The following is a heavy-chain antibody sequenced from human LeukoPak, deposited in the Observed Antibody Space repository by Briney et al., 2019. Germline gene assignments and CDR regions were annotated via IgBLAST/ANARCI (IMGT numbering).Heavy chain of an antibody. V-gene: IGHV4-59*11. CDR1: GGSISRHY. CDR3: AGVERDDSSGWYRWFDP. J-gene: IGHJ5*02. D-gene: IGHD6-19*01. Sequence: PSETLSLTCTVSGGSISRHYWSWIRQPPGKGLEWIGYIYYSGSTNYNPSLKSRVTISVDTSKNQFSLKLSSVTAADTAVYYCAGVERDDSSGWYRWFDPWGQGTLVTVSS. CDR2: IYYSGST.